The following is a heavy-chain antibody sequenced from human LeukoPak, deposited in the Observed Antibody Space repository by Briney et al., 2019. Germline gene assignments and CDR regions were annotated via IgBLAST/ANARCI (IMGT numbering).Heavy chain of an antibody. V-gene: IGHV1-8*01. CDR3: ARAKIAARPSILDY. D-gene: IGHD6-6*01. CDR1: GYTFTSYD. J-gene: IGHJ4*02. CDR2: MNPNSGNT. Sequence: ASVTVSCTASGYTFTSYDINWVRQATGQGLEWMGWMNPNSGNTGYAQKFQGRVTMTRNTSISTAYMELSSLRSEDTAVYYCARAKIAARPSILDYWGRGTLVTVSS.